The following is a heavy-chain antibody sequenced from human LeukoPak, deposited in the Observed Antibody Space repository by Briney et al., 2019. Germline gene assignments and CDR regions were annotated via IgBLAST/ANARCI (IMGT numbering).Heavy chain of an antibody. D-gene: IGHD1-26*01. V-gene: IGHV4-61*01. Sequence: PETLSLTCTVSGGSVSSGSYYWSWIRQPPGKGLEWIGYIYYSGSTNYNPSLKSQVTISVDTSKNQFSLKLSSVTAADTAVYYCANIKLVGATEYFQHWGQGTLVTVSS. CDR3: ANIKLVGATEYFQH. CDR1: GGSVSSGSYY. J-gene: IGHJ1*01. CDR2: IYYSGST.